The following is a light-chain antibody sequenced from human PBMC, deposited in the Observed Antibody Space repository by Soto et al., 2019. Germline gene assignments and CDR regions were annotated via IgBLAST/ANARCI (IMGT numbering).Light chain of an antibody. Sequence: EVVMRQSPATLSVSPGEGATISCRASQGIGDTLAWYQHKPGHTPRLLIYDTSTRATGVPTRVTGGRSGAEFTRTINSLQSEDVAVYYCQPYNNWPLTFGGGTNVEIK. CDR2: DTS. CDR1: QGIGDT. V-gene: IGKV3-15*01. J-gene: IGKJ4*01. CDR3: QPYNNWPLT.